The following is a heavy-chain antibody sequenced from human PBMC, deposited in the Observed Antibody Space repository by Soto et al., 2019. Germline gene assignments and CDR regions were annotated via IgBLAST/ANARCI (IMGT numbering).Heavy chain of an antibody. D-gene: IGHD6-19*01. V-gene: IGHV1-69*13. CDR3: ASGNSSGWHAFHI. Sequence: SVKCSYNASGSTCSSYTISWVLQAPGQGLEWMGGIIPIFGTGNYAQKFQGRVTITADESTSTAYMELSSLRSEDTAGYYCASGNSSGWHAFHIWGQGTIVTVSS. CDR1: GSTCSSYT. J-gene: IGHJ3*02. CDR2: IIPIFGTG.